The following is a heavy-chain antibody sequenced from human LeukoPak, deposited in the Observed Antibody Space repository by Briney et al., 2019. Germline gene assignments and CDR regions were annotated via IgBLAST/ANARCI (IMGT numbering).Heavy chain of an antibody. CDR3: ANIYPYCSSTSCSTH. Sequence: PGGSLRLSCAASGFTFSSYAMSWVCQAPGKGLEWVSAISGSGGSTYYADSVKGRFTISRDNSKNTLYLQMNSLRAEDTAVYYCANIYPYCSSTSCSTHWGQGTLVTVSS. J-gene: IGHJ4*02. V-gene: IGHV3-23*01. CDR2: ISGSGGST. D-gene: IGHD2-2*01. CDR1: GFTFSSYA.